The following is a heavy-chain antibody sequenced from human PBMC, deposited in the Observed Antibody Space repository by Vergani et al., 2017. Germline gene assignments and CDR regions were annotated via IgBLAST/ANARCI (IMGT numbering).Heavy chain of an antibody. V-gene: IGHV5-51*03. CDR2: IYPGDSDT. Sequence: EVQLVQSGAEVKKSGESLRISCKGSGYTFTNYWIGWVRQMPGKGLEWMGIIYPGDSDTRYSPSFQGQVTISADKSISTAYLQWSSLKASDTAMYYCASHRYSGSSPYWYFDLWGRGTLVTVSS. CDR3: ASHRYSGSSPYWYFDL. CDR1: GYTFTNYW. D-gene: IGHD1-26*01. J-gene: IGHJ2*01.